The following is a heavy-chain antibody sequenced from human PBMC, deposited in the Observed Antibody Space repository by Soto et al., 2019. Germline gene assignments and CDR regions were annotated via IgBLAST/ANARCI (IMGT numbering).Heavy chain of an antibody. CDR3: ARDRSWSRYFYHL. Sequence: SETLSLTCTVSGASISSGGYYWTWIRQYPGKGLEWIGYVYYGGNTNFNPSLRSRVAMSVDRSKNQFSQDLKSVTVGDTAIYYCARDRSWSRYFYHLWGPGTPVTVSS. V-gene: IGHV4-31*03. CDR1: GASISSGGYY. J-gene: IGHJ4*03. CDR2: VYYGGNT. D-gene: IGHD3-3*01.